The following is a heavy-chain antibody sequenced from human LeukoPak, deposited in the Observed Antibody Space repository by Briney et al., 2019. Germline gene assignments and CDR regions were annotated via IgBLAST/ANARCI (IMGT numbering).Heavy chain of an antibody. Sequence: GGPLRLSCAASGFTFSTFAMIWVRQPPGKGLEGVSAISGSGGTTYYAGSVKGRFTISRDNSKNTLYLQINSLRAEDTAVYYCAKDHLPGIVVADRDYWGQGTLVTVSS. CDR2: ISGSGGTT. CDR3: AKDHLPGIVVADRDY. V-gene: IGHV3-23*01. CDR1: GFTFSTFA. D-gene: IGHD6-19*01. J-gene: IGHJ4*02.